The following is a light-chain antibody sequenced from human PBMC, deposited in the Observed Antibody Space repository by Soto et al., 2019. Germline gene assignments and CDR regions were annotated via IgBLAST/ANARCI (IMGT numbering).Light chain of an antibody. CDR2: GAS. V-gene: IGKV3-20*01. CDR1: QSVSSDY. CDR3: QQYGTSPVT. Sequence: EIVLTQSPGTLSLSPGERATLSCRASQSVSSDYLAWYQQKPGQAPRLLIYGASSRATGIPDRFSGSGSGTDFTLTTNRLETEDFAVYYCQQYGTSPVTFGGGTKVEIK. J-gene: IGKJ4*01.